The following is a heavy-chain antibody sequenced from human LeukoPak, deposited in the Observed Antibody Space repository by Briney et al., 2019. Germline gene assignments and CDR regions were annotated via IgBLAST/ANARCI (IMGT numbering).Heavy chain of an antibody. CDR2: TNYSGAT. Sequence: SETLSLTCTVSGGSISGSTYHWGWIRQPPGKGLEWIGSTNYSGATYYNPSLESRVTISVDTSQNQFSLKVSPVTAADTAVYYCARESGDYWGQGTLVTVSS. J-gene: IGHJ4*02. V-gene: IGHV4-39*01. CDR3: ARESGDY. CDR1: GGSISGSTYH. D-gene: IGHD3-10*01.